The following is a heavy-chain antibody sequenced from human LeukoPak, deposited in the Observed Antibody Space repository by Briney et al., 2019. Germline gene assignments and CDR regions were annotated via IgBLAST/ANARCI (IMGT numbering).Heavy chain of an antibody. V-gene: IGHV1-46*01. CDR1: GYTFTSYY. D-gene: IGHD2-2*01. J-gene: IGHJ6*03. CDR3: AKAGGYCSSTSCLRRLDYYYYMDV. CDR2: INPSGGST. Sequence: GASVKVSCKASGYTFTSYYMHWVRQAPGQGLEWMGIINPSGGSTSYAQKFQGRVTMTRDTSTSTVYMELSSLRSEDTAVYYCAKAGGYCSSTSCLRRLDYYYYMDVWGKGTTVTISS.